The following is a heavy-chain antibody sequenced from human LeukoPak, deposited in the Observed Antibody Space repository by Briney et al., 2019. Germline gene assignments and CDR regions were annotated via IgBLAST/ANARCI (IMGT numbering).Heavy chain of an antibody. J-gene: IGHJ4*02. CDR1: GFTFGDYA. Sequence: GGSLRLSCTASGFTFGDYAMSWVRQAPGKGLEWVANIKQDESEKYYVDSVKGRFTISRDNAKNSLYLQMNSLRAEDTAVYYCARGSAVTANNFDFWGQGTLVTVSS. CDR2: IKQDESEK. D-gene: IGHD4-11*01. CDR3: ARGSAVTANNFDF. V-gene: IGHV3-7*01.